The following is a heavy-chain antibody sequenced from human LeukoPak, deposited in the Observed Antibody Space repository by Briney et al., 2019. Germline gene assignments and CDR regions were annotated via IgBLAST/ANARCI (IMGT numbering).Heavy chain of an antibody. CDR2: ISSSSSYI. CDR1: GFTFSDYY. J-gene: IGHJ3*02. V-gene: IGHV3-11*06. D-gene: IGHD3-22*01. CDR3: ARDLKRRVYYDSSGSDDAFDI. Sequence: PGGSLRLSCAASGFTFSDYYMSWIRQAPGKGLEWVSSISSSSSYIYYADSVKGRFTISRDNAKNSLYLQMNSLRAEDTAVYYCARDLKRRVYYDSSGSDDAFDIWGQGTMVTVSS.